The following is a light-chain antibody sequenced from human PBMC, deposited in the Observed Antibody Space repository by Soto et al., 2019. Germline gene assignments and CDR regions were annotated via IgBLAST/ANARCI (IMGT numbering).Light chain of an antibody. CDR2: XXX. J-gene: IGLJ7*01. V-gene: IGLV1-47*01. Sequence: QSVLTQPPSLSGTPGQRVTISCSGSNFNVKNNYVYWYQQFAGTAPKLXIYXXXXXPXXXXXRFSXSKSGSSAXXXISXLXXXXXXXXXCASWDDSLSETVFGGGTQLTVL. CDR3: ASWDDSLSETV. CDR1: NFNVKNNY.